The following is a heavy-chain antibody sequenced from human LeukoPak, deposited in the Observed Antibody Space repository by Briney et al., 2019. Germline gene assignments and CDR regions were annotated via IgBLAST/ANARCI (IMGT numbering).Heavy chain of an antibody. D-gene: IGHD4-23*01. CDR3: AKDRATVVTFAFDI. J-gene: IGHJ3*02. CDR1: GFTFSSFG. CDR2: IWYDGSNK. V-gene: IGHV3-30*18. Sequence: GRSLRLSCAASGFTFSSFGMHWVRQAPGKGLEWVAVIWYDGSNKYYADSVKGQFTISRDNSKNTLYLQMNSLRAEDTAVYYCAKDRATVVTFAFDIWGQGTMVAVSS.